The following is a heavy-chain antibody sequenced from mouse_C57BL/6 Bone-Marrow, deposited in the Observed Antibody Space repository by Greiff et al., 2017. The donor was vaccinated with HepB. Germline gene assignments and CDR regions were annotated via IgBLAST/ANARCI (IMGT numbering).Heavy chain of an antibody. CDR3: AMDITTVVYWYFDV. J-gene: IGHJ1*03. V-gene: IGHV1-26*01. Sequence: EVQLQQSGPELVKPGASVKISCKASGYTFTDYYMNWVKQSHGKSLEWIGDINPNNGGTSYNQKFKGKATLTVDKSSSTAYMELRSLTSEDSAVYYCAMDITTVVYWYFDVWGTGTTVTVSS. CDR1: GYTFTDYY. D-gene: IGHD1-1*01. CDR2: INPNNGGT.